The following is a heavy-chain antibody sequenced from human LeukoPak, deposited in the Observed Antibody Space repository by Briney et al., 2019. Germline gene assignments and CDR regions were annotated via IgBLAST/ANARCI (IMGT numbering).Heavy chain of an antibody. J-gene: IGHJ4*02. V-gene: IGHV3-30*02. Sequence: PGGSLRLSCAASGFTFSSYGMHWVRQAPGKGLEWVAVIWYDGSNKYYADSVKGRFTISRDNSKNTLYLQMNSLRAEDTAVYYCAKSYYDSSGYYYFTDYWGQGTLVTVSS. CDR3: AKSYYDSSGYYYFTDY. CDR1: GFTFSSYG. CDR2: IWYDGSNK. D-gene: IGHD3-22*01.